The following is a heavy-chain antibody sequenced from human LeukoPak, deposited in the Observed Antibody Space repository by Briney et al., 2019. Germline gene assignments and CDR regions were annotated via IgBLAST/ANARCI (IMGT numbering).Heavy chain of an antibody. CDR2: IIPIFGTA. D-gene: IGHD3-3*01. CDR3: ARVDCDFWSGYYHRSHYYYGMDV. J-gene: IGHJ6*02. V-gene: IGHV1-69*13. CDR1: GGTFSSYA. Sequence: ASVKVSCKASGGTFSSYAISWVRQAPGQGLEWMGGIIPIFGTANYAQKFQGRVTITADESTSTAYMELSSLRSEDTAVYYCARVDCDFWSGYYHRSHYYYGMDVWGQGTTVTVSS.